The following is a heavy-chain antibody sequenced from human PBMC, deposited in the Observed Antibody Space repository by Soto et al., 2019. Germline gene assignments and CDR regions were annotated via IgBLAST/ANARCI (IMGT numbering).Heavy chain of an antibody. D-gene: IGHD5-12*01. Sequence: GASVKVSSKDSGGALSCYAISWVRQAPGQGLEWMGRIIPILGIANYAQKFQGRVTITADKSTSTAYMELSSLRSEDTAVYYCAIDLGMATINHFDYWGQGTLVTVSS. V-gene: IGHV1-69*04. CDR3: AIDLGMATINHFDY. J-gene: IGHJ4*02. CDR2: IIPILGIA. CDR1: GGALSCYA.